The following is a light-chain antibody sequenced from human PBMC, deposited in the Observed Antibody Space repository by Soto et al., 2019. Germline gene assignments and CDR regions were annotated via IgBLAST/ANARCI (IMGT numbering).Light chain of an antibody. CDR3: QQRSNWPGLT. CDR2: DAY. CDR1: QSVSSY. J-gene: IGKJ4*01. Sequence: QAPSPLSLPPGERATLSYRASQSVSSYLAWHQQKPGQAPRLLIYDAYNRATGIPGRLSGSGSGTDFTLTISSLEPEDLAVYYCQQRSNWPGLTFGGGTKVDI. V-gene: IGKV3-11*01.